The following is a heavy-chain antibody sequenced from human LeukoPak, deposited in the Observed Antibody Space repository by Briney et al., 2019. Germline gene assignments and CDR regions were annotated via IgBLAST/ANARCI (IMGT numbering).Heavy chain of an antibody. J-gene: IGHJ4*02. CDR1: GFTVSSNS. D-gene: IGHD3-10*01. CDR2: INHSGST. Sequence: GSLRLSCTVSGFTVSSNSMSWIRQPPGKGLEWIGEINHSGSTNYNPSLKSRVTISVDTSKNQFSLKLSSVTAADTAVYYCARGGTMVRAYYFDYWGQGTLVTVSS. CDR3: ARGGTMVRAYYFDY. V-gene: IGHV4-34*01.